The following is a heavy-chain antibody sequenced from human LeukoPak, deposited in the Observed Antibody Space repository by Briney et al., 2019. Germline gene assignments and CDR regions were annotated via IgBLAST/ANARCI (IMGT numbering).Heavy chain of an antibody. CDR3: ARRDILTALFDY. Sequence: SETLSLTCAVYGGSFSGYYWSWIRQPPGKGLEWIGEINHSGSTNYNPSLKSRVTISVDTSKNQFSLKLSSVTAADTAVYYCARRDILTALFDYWGQGTLVTVSS. CDR1: GGSFSGYY. V-gene: IGHV4-34*01. CDR2: INHSGST. D-gene: IGHD3-9*01. J-gene: IGHJ4*02.